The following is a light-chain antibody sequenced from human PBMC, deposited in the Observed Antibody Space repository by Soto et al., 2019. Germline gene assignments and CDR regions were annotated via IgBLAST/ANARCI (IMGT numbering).Light chain of an antibody. J-gene: IGKJ3*01. CDR1: QSVSRS. V-gene: IGKV3-15*01. Sequence: EIVMTQSPATLSVSPGERVTLSCRASQSVSRSLAWYQQKPGQAPRLLIYGASTRATGIPARFSGSGSGTDSTITISSLQSEDFAVYYCQQYNKWPPFTFGPGTKVDIK. CDR2: GAS. CDR3: QQYNKWPPFT.